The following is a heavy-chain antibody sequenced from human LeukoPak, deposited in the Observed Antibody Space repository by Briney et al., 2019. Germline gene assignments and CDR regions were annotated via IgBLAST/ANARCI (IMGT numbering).Heavy chain of an antibody. CDR2: IGGGGTE. Sequence: PGGSLRLSFAASGFTTTTYAVNWVPQAPGKGLEWVSGIGGGGTEYYANSVKGRFIMSSDSSQNLVHLQMNSLTVEDTAVYYCARAQGALDYWGQGTLVTVSS. CDR1: GFTTTTYA. CDR3: ARAQGALDY. V-gene: IGHV3-23*01. J-gene: IGHJ4*02. D-gene: IGHD1-26*01.